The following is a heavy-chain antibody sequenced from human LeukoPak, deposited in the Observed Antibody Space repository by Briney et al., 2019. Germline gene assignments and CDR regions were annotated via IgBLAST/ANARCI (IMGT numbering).Heavy chain of an antibody. V-gene: IGHV1-69*04. CDR3: ARGQRYNWNDGDWFDP. J-gene: IGHJ5*02. Sequence: SVKVSCKASGGTFSSYAISWVRQAPGQGLEWMGRIIPILGIANYAQKFQGRVTITADKSTSTAYMELSSLRSEDTAVYYCARGQRYNWNDGDWFDPWGQGTLVTVSS. D-gene: IGHD1-1*01. CDR2: IIPILGIA. CDR1: GGTFSSYA.